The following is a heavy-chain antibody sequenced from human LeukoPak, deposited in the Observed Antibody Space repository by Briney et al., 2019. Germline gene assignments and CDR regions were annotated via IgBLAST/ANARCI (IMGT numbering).Heavy chain of an antibody. V-gene: IGHV1-24*01. D-gene: IGHD2-15*01. CDR3: ATDYCSGGSCYP. CDR1: GYTLTELS. CDR2: FDPEDGET. J-gene: IGHJ5*02. Sequence: ASVKVCCKVSGYTLTELSMHWVRQAPGKGLEWMGGFDPEDGETIYAQKFQGRVTMTEDTSTDTAYMELSSLRSEDTAVYYCATDYCSGGSCYPWGQGTLVTVSS.